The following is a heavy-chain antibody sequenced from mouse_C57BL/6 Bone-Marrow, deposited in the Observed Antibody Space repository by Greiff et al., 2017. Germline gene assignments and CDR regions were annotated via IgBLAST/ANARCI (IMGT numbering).Heavy chain of an antibody. CDR1: GYTFTSYW. CDR2: IDPSDSYT. J-gene: IGHJ3*01. CDR3: AIDYPAWFAY. Sequence: VKLQQPGAELVMPGASVKLSCKASGYTFTSYWMHWVKQRPGQGLEWIGEIDPSDSYTNYNQKFKGKSTLTVDKSSSTAYMQLSSLTSEDSAVYYCAIDYPAWFAYWGQGTLVTVSA. D-gene: IGHD2-4*01. V-gene: IGHV1-69*01.